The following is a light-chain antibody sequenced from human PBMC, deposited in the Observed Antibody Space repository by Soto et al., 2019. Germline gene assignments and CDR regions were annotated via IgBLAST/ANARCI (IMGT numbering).Light chain of an antibody. V-gene: IGKV1-39*01. CDR3: QQTYSTWT. CDR2: TTS. J-gene: IGKJ1*01. Sequence: DIQMTQSPSSLSASVGDRVTITFRASQSISRYLNWYQQKPGKAPKLLIYTTSSLQSGVPSRFSGSGYGTDFTLTISSLHPEDFATYYCQQTYSTWTFGQGTKVDIK. CDR1: QSISRY.